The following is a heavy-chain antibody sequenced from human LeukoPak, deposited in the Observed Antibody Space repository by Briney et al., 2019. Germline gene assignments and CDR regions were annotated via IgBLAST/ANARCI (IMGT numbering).Heavy chain of an antibody. J-gene: IGHJ3*02. D-gene: IGHD6-6*01. Sequence: ASVKVSCKASGYTFTSYAMHWVRQAPGQRLEWMGWINAGNGNTKYSQKFQGRVTITADESTSTAYMELSSLRSEDTAVYYCARTVSSLRTAFDIWGQGTMVTVSS. CDR3: ARTVSSLRTAFDI. CDR1: GYTFTSYA. V-gene: IGHV1-3*01. CDR2: INAGNGNT.